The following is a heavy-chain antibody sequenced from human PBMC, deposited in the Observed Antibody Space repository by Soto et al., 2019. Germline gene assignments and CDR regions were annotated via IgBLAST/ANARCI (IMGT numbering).Heavy chain of an antibody. J-gene: IGHJ4*02. V-gene: IGHV3-21*01. CDR2: ISSSRGYI. D-gene: IGHD3-10*01. CDR1: GFTFSSYS. CDR3: AREPSTYGFDY. Sequence: EVQLVESGGGLVKPGGSLRLSCAASGFTFSSYSMTWVRQAPGKGLEWVSSISSSRGYISYADSVKGRFTISRDNAKNSLYLQMNSLRAEDTAVYYCAREPSTYGFDYWGQGTLVTVSS.